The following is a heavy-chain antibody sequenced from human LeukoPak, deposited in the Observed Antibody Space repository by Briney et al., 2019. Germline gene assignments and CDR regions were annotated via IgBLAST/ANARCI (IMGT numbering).Heavy chain of an antibody. D-gene: IGHD3-10*01. Sequence: GGSLRLSCAASGFTVSSTYMSWVRQAPGKGLEWVSVIYSGGSTYYADSVKGRFTISRDNSKNTLYLQMNSLRAEDTAVYYCARDVEGEDYYYGMDVWGQGTTVTVSS. J-gene: IGHJ6*02. CDR3: ARDVEGEDYYYGMDV. V-gene: IGHV3-53*01. CDR1: GFTVSSTY. CDR2: IYSGGST.